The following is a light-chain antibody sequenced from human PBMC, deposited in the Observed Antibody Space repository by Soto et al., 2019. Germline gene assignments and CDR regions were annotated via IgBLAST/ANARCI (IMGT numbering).Light chain of an antibody. CDR2: EVS. Sequence: QSMLNQPPSVSGSPGQSSTISCTGTSSDVGSYNRVSWYQQPPGTAPKLMIYEVSNRPSGVPDRFSGSKSGNTASLTISGLQAEDEADYYCSSYTSSSTYVFGTGTKVTVL. J-gene: IGLJ1*01. CDR1: SSDVGSYNR. CDR3: SSYTSSSTYV. V-gene: IGLV2-18*02.